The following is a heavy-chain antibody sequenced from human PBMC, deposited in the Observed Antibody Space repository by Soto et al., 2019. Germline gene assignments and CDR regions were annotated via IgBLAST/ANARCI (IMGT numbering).Heavy chain of an antibody. J-gene: IGHJ4*02. V-gene: IGHV4-34*01. CDR2: INHSGST. Sequence: SETLSLTCAVYGGSFSGYYWTWIRQPPGTGLEWIGEINHSGSTNYNPSLKSRVTISVDTSNNQFSLKLTYVTAADTVVYYCARDKITGLFDYWGQGTLVTVSS. D-gene: IGHD2-8*02. CDR3: ARDKITGLFDY. CDR1: GGSFSGYY.